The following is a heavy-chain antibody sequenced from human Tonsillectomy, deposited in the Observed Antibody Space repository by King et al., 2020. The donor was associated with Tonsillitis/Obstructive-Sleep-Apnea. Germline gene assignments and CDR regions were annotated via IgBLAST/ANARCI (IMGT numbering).Heavy chain of an antibody. Sequence: VQLVESGGGLAQPGGSLRVSCAASGFTFYSYAMSWVRQAPGKGLEWVSTISGRGDITDYADSVKGRLTISRDNSKNTLSLQMNGLRVEDTAVYYCAKASVGTGYGFDSWGQGTLVTVSS. J-gene: IGHJ4*02. CDR2: ISGRGDIT. V-gene: IGHV3-23*04. CDR1: GFTFYSYA. CDR3: AKASVGTGYGFDS. D-gene: IGHD3-9*01.